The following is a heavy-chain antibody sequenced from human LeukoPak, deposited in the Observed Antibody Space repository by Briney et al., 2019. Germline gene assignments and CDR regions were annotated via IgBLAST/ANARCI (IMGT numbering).Heavy chain of an antibody. Sequence: PGGSLRLSCAASGFTFSDYYMSWIRQAPGKGLEWVSYISSSGSTIYYADSVKGRFTISRDNAKNSLYLQMNSLRAEDTAVYYCARDPTYYDFGPTSGYYYYYYGMDVWGQGTTVTVSS. CDR2: ISSSGSTI. D-gene: IGHD3-3*01. CDR1: GFTFSDYY. V-gene: IGHV3-11*01. J-gene: IGHJ6*02. CDR3: ARDPTYYDFGPTSGYYYYYYGMDV.